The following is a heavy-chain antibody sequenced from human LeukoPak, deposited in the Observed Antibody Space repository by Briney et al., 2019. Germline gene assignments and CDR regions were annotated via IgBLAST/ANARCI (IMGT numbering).Heavy chain of an antibody. CDR3: ARGLAAAGTAY. V-gene: IGHV3-20*04. Sequence: PGGSLRLSCAASGFTFSSYSMNWVRQAPGKGLEWVSGINWNGGSTGYADSVKGRFTISRDNAKNSLYLQMNSLRAEDTALYYCARGLAAAGTAYWGQGTLVTVSS. CDR1: GFTFSSYS. J-gene: IGHJ4*02. CDR2: INWNGGST. D-gene: IGHD6-13*01.